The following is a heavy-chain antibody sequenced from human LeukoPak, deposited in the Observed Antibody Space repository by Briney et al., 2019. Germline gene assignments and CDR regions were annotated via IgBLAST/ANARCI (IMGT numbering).Heavy chain of an antibody. CDR2: MNSGGSTI. Sequence: GSLRLSCAASGFTVSSNYMSWVRQAPGKGLMWVSRMNSGGSTINYADSVKGRFTISRDNAKNTLYLQMDSLRAEDTAMYYCATAGSYRFDHWGQGTLVTVSS. CDR1: GFTVSSNY. D-gene: IGHD3-16*02. J-gene: IGHJ4*02. V-gene: IGHV3-74*01. CDR3: ATAGSYRFDH.